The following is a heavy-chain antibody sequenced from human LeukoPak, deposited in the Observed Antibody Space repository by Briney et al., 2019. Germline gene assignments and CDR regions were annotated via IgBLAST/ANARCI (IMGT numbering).Heavy chain of an antibody. CDR1: GYTFTNYD. CDR3: ARDYYDY. V-gene: IGHV1-8*01. J-gene: IGHJ4*02. Sequence: ASVKVSCKASGYTFTNYDVNWVRQATGQGLEWMGWMSPNSGNRGYAQKFQGRVTVTRDTSISTAYMELGSLTSEDTAVYYCARDYYDYWGQGTLVTVSS. CDR2: MSPNSGNR.